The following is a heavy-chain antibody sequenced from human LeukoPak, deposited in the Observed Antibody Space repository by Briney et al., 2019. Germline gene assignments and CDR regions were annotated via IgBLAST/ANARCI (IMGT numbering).Heavy chain of an antibody. D-gene: IGHD3-10*01. CDR2: INQDGSER. J-gene: IGHJ4*02. CDR3: ARAWNYGSGSAFDY. V-gene: IGHV3-7*01. CDR1: GFTFSSHW. Sequence: GGSLRLSCAASGFTFSSHWMTWVRQAPGKGLEWVANINQDGSERYYVDSVKGRFTISRDNAKNSLYLQMNSLRAEDTAVYYCARAWNYGSGSAFDYWGQGTLVTVSS.